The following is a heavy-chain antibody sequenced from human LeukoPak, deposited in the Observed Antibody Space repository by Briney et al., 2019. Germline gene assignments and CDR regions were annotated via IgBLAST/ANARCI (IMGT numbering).Heavy chain of an antibody. CDR1: GYSFTSYW. Sequence: GESLKISCKGSGYSFTSYWIGWVRQMPGKGLEWMGIIYPGDSDTRYSPSFQGQVTISVDKSISTAYLQWSSLKASDTAMYYCARQVPTPYGSGSFPPAFDYWGQGTLVTVSS. V-gene: IGHV5-51*01. J-gene: IGHJ4*02. CDR2: IYPGDSDT. CDR3: ARQVPTPYGSGSFPPAFDY. D-gene: IGHD3-10*01.